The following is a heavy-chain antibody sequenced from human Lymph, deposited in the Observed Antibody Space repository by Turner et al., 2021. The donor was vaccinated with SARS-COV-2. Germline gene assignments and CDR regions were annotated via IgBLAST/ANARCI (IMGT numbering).Heavy chain of an antibody. V-gene: IGHV1-69*01. D-gene: IGHD6-19*01. CDR3: ARDTAVAGTLGAFDI. J-gene: IGHJ3*02. CDR2: IVPIFGTG. CDR1: GGTFSSYA. Sequence: QVQLVQSGAEVKKPGSSVKVSCKASGGTFSSYAISWVRQAPGQGLEWRGGIVPIFGTGNYAQKFQGRVTITADESTSTAYMELSSLRSEDTAVYYCARDTAVAGTLGAFDIWGQGTMVTVSS.